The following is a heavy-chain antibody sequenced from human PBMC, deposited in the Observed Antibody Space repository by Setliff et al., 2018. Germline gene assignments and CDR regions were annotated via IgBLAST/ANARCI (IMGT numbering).Heavy chain of an antibody. D-gene: IGHD3-22*01. CDR3: ARGITYYSDSSGYYYGAVGAFNI. J-gene: IGHJ3*02. V-gene: IGHV4-61*05. CDR1: GGSISSSSYY. CDR2: IYTSGST. Sequence: SETLSLTCTVSGGSISSSSYYWGWIRQSPGKGLEWIGNIYTSGSTNFNPSLKSRVTISVDTSKNQFSLKLNSVTATDTAVYYCARGITYYSDSSGYYYGAVGAFNIWGQGTMVTVSS.